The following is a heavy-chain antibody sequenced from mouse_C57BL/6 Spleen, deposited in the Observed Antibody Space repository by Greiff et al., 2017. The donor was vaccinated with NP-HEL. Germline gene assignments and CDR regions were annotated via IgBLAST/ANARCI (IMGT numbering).Heavy chain of an antibody. CDR3: TSTNYGHWYFDD. J-gene: IGHJ1*03. V-gene: IGHV1-77*01. D-gene: IGHD1-1*02. CDR1: GYTFTDYG. CDR2: IDPGSGST. Sequence: QVQLQQSGAELVKPGASVKLSCTASGYTFTDYGMHWVKQTPEQGLEWIGLIDPGSGSTDYDEKFKGKATLTADKSSSTAYMQLSSLTSEDSAVYFCTSTNYGHWYFDDWGKGTTVTVSS.